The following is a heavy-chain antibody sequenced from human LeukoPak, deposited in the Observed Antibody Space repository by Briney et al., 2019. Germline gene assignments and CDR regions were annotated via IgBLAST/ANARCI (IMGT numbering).Heavy chain of an antibody. CDR3: ARVSSPPLGSGSYYDFDY. Sequence: ASVEVSCKASGGTFSSYAISWVRQATGQGLEWMGWMNPNSGNTGYAQKFQGRVTMTRNTSISTAYMELSSLRSEDTAVYYCARVSSPPLGSGSYYDFDYWGQGTLVTVSS. CDR2: MNPNSGNT. CDR1: GGTFSSYA. D-gene: IGHD3-10*01. V-gene: IGHV1-8*02. J-gene: IGHJ4*02.